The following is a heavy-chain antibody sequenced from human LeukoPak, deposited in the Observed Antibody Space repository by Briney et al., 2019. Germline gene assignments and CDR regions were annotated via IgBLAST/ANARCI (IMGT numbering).Heavy chain of an antibody. J-gene: IGHJ4*02. CDR1: GFTFDDYA. Sequence: GGSLRLSCAASGFTFDDYAMHWVRQAPGKGLEWVSGISWNSGSIGYADSVKGRFTISRDNSKNTLYLQMNSLRAEDTAVYYCARNTSCYLDYWGQGTLVTVSS. CDR2: ISWNSGSI. D-gene: IGHD2-2*01. V-gene: IGHV3-9*01. CDR3: ARNTSCYLDY.